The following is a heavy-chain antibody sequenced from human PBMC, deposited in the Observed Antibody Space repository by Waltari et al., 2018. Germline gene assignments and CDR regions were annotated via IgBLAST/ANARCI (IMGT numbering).Heavy chain of an antibody. CDR2: IYYSGST. D-gene: IGHD1-7*01. J-gene: IGHJ4*02. CDR3: ARQGKGSITGTPSYNIN. Sequence: QVQLQESGPGLVKPSETLSLTCAVSGYSISSSSYYWGWIRQPPGKGLEWIGSIYYSGSTYYNPSLKSRVTISVDTSKNQFSLKLSSVTAADTAVYYCARQGKGSITGTPSYNINWGQGTLVTVSS. CDR1: GYSISSSSYY. V-gene: IGHV4-39*07.